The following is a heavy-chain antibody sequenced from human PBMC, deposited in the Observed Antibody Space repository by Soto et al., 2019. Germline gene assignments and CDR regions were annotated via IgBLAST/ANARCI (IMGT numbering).Heavy chain of an antibody. CDR3: AREGNLGRWIQPLDS. J-gene: IGHJ4*02. CDR2: IHYNGNT. CDR1: GDSISSYS. Sequence: PXXTLSLTCTVSGDSISSYSWGWIRQPPGKGLEWIGNIHYNGNTKYSPSLKSRVTMSVDTSKNHFSLKLISVTNADTAVYFCAREGNLGRWIQPLDSWGQGTLVTVS. D-gene: IGHD2-2*03. V-gene: IGHV4-59*01.